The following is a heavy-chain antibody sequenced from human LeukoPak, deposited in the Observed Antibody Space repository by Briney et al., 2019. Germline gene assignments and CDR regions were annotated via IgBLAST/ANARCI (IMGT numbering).Heavy chain of an antibody. CDR1: GYTFTSYG. J-gene: IGHJ4*02. CDR3: ARDRGFVVVPAAIDY. V-gene: IGHV1-18*01. D-gene: IGHD2-2*01. CDR2: ISAYNGNT. Sequence: ASVKVSCKASGYTFTSYGISWVRQAPGQGLEWMGWISAYNGNTNYAQKLQGRVTMTTDTSTSTAYMELRSLRSDDTAVYYCARDRGFVVVPAAIDYWGQGTLVTVSS.